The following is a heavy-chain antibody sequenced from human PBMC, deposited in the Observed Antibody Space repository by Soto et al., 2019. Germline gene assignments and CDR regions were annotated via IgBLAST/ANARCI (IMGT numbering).Heavy chain of an antibody. CDR1: GFTVSSNY. J-gene: IGHJ4*02. Sequence: GGSLRLSCAASGFTVSSNYMSWVRQAPGKGLEWVSVIYSGGSTYYADSVKGRFTISRDNSKNTLYPQMNSLRAEDTAVYYCARATYSSGQLYFDYWGQGTLVTVSS. CDR2: IYSGGST. V-gene: IGHV3-66*01. CDR3: ARATYSSGQLYFDY. D-gene: IGHD6-19*01.